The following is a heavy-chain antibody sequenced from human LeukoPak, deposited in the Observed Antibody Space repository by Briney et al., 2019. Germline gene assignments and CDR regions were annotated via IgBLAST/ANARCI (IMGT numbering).Heavy chain of an antibody. V-gene: IGHV1-24*01. CDR3: ATDHPVAVAGTYDY. D-gene: IGHD6-19*01. Sequence: ASVKVSCKVSGYTLTELSMHWVRRAPGKGLEWMGGFDPEDGETIYAQKFQGRVTMTEDTSTDTAYMELSSLRSEDTAVYYCATDHPVAVAGTYDYWGQGTLVTVSS. CDR2: FDPEDGET. J-gene: IGHJ4*02. CDR1: GYTLTELS.